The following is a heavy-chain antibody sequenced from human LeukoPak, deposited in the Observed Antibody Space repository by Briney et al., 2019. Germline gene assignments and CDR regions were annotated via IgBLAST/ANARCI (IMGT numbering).Heavy chain of an antibody. CDR3: ARDAREVLLWFGEFSP. D-gene: IGHD3-10*01. CDR2: INPSGTGT. V-gene: IGHV1-46*01. J-gene: IGHJ5*02. CDR1: GYTITNNY. Sequence: ASVKVSCKASGYTITNNYMHWVRQAPGQGLEWMGVINPSGTGTSYAQKFQGRITMSRDTSTSTVYMELSSLRSDDTAVYYCARDAREVLLWFGEFSPWGQGTLVTVSS.